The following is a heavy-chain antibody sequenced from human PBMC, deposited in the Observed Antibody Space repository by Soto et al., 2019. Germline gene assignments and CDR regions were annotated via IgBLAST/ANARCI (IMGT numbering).Heavy chain of an antibody. V-gene: IGHV3-53*01. CDR2: IYSGGST. J-gene: IGHJ4*02. Sequence: GGSLRLSCAASGFTVSSNYMSWVRQAPGKGLEWVSVIYSGGSTYYADSVKGRFTISRDNSKNTLYLQMNSLRAEDTAVYYCGKDRFYGDYETTLFDYWGQGTLVTVSS. CDR3: GKDRFYGDYETTLFDY. CDR1: GFTVSSNY. D-gene: IGHD4-17*01.